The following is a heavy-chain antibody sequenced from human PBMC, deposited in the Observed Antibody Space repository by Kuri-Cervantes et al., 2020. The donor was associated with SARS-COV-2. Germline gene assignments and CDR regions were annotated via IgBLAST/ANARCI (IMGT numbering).Heavy chain of an antibody. CDR1: GVSFDYRF. V-gene: IGHV1-45*02. CDR2: ITPFNGNT. Sequence: SVKVSCKASGVSFDYRFLHWVRQAPGQALEWMGWITPFNGNTNYAQRFQDRVTITRDRSMNTAYMELSSLRSEDTAMYYCARSGPGAISREDGALDIWGQGTMVTVSS. CDR3: ARSGPGAISREDGALDI. J-gene: IGHJ3*02. D-gene: IGHD4/OR15-4a*01.